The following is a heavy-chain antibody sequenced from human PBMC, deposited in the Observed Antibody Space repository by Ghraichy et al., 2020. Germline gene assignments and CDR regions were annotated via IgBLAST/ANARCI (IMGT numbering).Heavy chain of an antibody. D-gene: IGHD3-9*01. CDR2: IYHSGNT. V-gene: IGHV4-38-2*02. J-gene: IGHJ4*02. Sequence: SETLSLTCTVSGYSISSGYHWGWIRQPPGKGLEWIGSIYHSGNTYYNPSLKNRLTISVDTSKNQFSLRLISVTAADTAVYSCTRENDKHIDYWGQGTLVTV. CDR3: TRENDKHIDY. CDR1: GYSISSGYH.